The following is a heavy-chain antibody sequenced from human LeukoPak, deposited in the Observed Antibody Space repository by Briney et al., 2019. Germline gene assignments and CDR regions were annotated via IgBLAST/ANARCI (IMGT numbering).Heavy chain of an antibody. J-gene: IGHJ4*02. CDR2: ISGSGGST. CDR1: GVTFSSNA. CDR3: AKRTGTTSYYFDY. V-gene: IGHV3-23*01. D-gene: IGHD1-1*01. Sequence: PGGSVRLSCAASGVTFSSNAISWVRQAPGKGLEWVSDISGSGGSTYYADSVKGRFTISRDNSKNTLYLQMNSLRAEDTAVYYCAKRTGTTSYYFDYWGQGTLATVSS.